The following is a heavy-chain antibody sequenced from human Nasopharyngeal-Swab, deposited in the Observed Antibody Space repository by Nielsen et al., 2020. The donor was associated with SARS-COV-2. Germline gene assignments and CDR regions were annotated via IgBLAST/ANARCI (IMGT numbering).Heavy chain of an antibody. Sequence: GGSLRLSCAASGFTFSSYAMSWVRQAPGKGLEWVSAISGSGGSTYYADSVKGRFTISRDNSKNTLYLQMNSLRAEDTAVYYCAKEVWWSSGVSGKVRGLDYWGQGTLVTVSS. CDR2: ISGSGGST. CDR3: AKEVWWSSGVSGKVRGLDY. CDR1: GFTFSSYA. V-gene: IGHV3-23*01. J-gene: IGHJ4*02. D-gene: IGHD2-8*02.